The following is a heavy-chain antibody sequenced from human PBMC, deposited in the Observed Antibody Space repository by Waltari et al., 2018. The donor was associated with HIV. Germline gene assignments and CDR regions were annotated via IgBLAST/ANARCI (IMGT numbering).Heavy chain of an antibody. Sequence: EVQLVESGGGLVKPGGSLRLSCAASGFTFSNAWMIWVRQAPGKGLGWVGRIKSKTDGGTTDYAAPVKGRFTISRDDSKNTLYLQMNSLKTEDTAVYYCTTDPIVVVPAAWNWGQGTLVTVSS. CDR1: GFTFSNAW. CDR2: IKSKTDGGTT. D-gene: IGHD2-2*01. J-gene: IGHJ4*02. V-gene: IGHV3-15*01. CDR3: TTDPIVVVPAAWN.